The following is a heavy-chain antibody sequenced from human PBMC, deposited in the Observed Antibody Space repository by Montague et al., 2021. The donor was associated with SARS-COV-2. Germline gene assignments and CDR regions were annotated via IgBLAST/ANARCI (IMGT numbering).Heavy chain of an antibody. CDR1: GLTFSSYA. CDR3: ATSEPFLEWLSLPFDY. V-gene: IGHV3-30*04. D-gene: IGHD3-3*02. J-gene: IGHJ4*02. Sequence: SLRLSCAASGLTFSSYAMYWVRQAPGKGLEWVAVISYNGSNKYYSDSVKGLFTISRDNSKNTLYLQMNSLRAEDTAVYYCATSEPFLEWLSLPFDYWGQGTLVTVSS. CDR2: ISYNGSNK.